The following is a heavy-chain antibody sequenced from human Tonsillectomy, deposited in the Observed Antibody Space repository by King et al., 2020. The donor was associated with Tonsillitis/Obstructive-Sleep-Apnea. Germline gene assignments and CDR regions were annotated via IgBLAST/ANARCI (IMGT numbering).Heavy chain of an antibody. V-gene: IGHV1-69*09. D-gene: IGHD2-15*01. Sequence: QLVQSGAEVKKPGSSVKVSCKASGGTFSSYAISWVRQAPGQGLEWRGTIIPIFGIPSYAQKFQGRITITAGKSTSTAYMELSSLGFVDTAVYYCARDIVVVGAATVSQGKGFDPWGQGALVTVSS. CDR1: GGTFSSYA. CDR3: ARDIVVVGAATVSQGKGFDP. CDR2: IIPIFGIP. J-gene: IGHJ5*02.